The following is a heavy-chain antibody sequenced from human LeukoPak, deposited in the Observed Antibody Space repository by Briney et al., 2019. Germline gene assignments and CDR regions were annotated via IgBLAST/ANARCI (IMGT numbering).Heavy chain of an antibody. V-gene: IGHV5-51*01. CDR1: GYSFTSYW. Sequence: GASLKISCKGSGYSFTSYWIGWVRQMPGKGLEWMGIIYPGDSDTRYSPSFQGQVTISVDKSISPSSLQWSTLTASDTALSSFATSWSIAARPSYYYYMDVWGKGTTVTVSS. CDR3: ATSWSIAARPSYYYYMDV. J-gene: IGHJ6*03. D-gene: IGHD6-6*01. CDR2: IYPGDSDT.